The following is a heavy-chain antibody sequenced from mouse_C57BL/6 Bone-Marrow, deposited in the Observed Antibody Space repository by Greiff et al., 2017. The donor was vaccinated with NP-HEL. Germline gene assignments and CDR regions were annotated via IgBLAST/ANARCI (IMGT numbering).Heavy chain of an antibody. J-gene: IGHJ2*01. Sequence: EVQLQQSGPELVKPGASVKISCKASGYTFTDYYMNWVKQSHGKSLEWIGDINPNNGGTSYNQKFKGKATLTVDKSSSTAYMELRSLTSEDSAVYYCARAYDYDGYWGQGTTLTVSS. CDR3: ARAYDYDGY. CDR2: INPNNGGT. V-gene: IGHV1-26*01. D-gene: IGHD2-4*01. CDR1: GYTFTDYY.